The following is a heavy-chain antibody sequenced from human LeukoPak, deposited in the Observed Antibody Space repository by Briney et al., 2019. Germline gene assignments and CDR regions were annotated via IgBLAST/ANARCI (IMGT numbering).Heavy chain of an antibody. CDR2: IYSSGST. CDR3: ARAMSIAARPTNYYYCMDV. CDR1: GGSISDYY. D-gene: IGHD6-6*01. J-gene: IGHJ6*03. Sequence: SETLSLTCTVSGGSISDYYWSWIRQPAGKGLEWIGRIYSSGSTNYNPSLKSRVTISVDTSKNQFSLKLSSVTAADTAVYYCARAMSIAARPTNYYYCMDVWGKGTTVTVSS. V-gene: IGHV4-4*07.